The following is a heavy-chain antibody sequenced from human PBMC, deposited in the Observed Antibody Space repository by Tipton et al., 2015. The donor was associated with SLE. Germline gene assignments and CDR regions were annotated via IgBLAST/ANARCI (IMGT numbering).Heavy chain of an antibody. V-gene: IGHV4-30-4*01. CDR3: ARAERRILIVGATSGFVY. CDR2: IFYSGNT. Sequence: TLSLTCTVSGASISSGDYYWSWIRQPPGKGLEWIGYIFYSGNTYFNPSLKSRLTMSVDTSKNQFSLNLSSVTAADTAVYYCARAERRILIVGATSGFVYWGQGTLVTVSS. D-gene: IGHD1-26*01. J-gene: IGHJ4*02. CDR1: GASISSGDYY.